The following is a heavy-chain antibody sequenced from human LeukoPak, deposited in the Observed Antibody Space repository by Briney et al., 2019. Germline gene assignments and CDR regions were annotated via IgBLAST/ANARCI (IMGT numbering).Heavy chain of an antibody. D-gene: IGHD6-19*01. CDR1: GGSISSYY. CDR3: ARVGQWLVLGVDY. V-gene: IGHV4-59*01. Sequence: PSETLSLTCTVSGGSISSYYWSWIRQPPGKGLEWNGYIYYSGSTNYNPSLKSRVTISVDTSKNQFSLKLSSVTAADTAVYYCARVGQWLVLGVDYWGQGTLVTVSS. CDR2: IYYSGST. J-gene: IGHJ4*02.